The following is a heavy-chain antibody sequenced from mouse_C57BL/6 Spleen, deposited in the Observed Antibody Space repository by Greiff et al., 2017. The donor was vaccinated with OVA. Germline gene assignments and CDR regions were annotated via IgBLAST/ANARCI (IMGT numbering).Heavy chain of an antibody. J-gene: IGHJ4*01. CDR2: ISSGSSTI. CDR1: GFTFSDYG. CDR3: ARDYGSSYPYAMDY. V-gene: IGHV5-17*01. D-gene: IGHD1-1*01. Sequence: VESGGGLVKPGGSLKLSCAASGFTFSDYGMHWVRQAPEKGLEWVAYISSGSSTIYYADTVKGRFTISRDNAKNTLFLQMTSLRSEDTAMYYCARDYGSSYPYAMDYWGQGTSVTVSS.